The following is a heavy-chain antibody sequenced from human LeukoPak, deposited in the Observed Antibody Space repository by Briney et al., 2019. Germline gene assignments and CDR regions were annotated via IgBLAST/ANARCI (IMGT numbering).Heavy chain of an antibody. CDR2: INAGNGNT. CDR3: AREHTVANYYYYGMDV. CDR1: GYTFTSYA. V-gene: IGHV1-3*01. Sequence: ASVNVSCTASGYTFTSYAMHWVRQAPGQRLEWMGWINAGNGNTKYSQKFQGRVTITRDTSASTAYMELSSLRSEDTAVYYCAREHTVANYYYYGMDVWGQGTTVTVSS. J-gene: IGHJ6*02. D-gene: IGHD4-23*01.